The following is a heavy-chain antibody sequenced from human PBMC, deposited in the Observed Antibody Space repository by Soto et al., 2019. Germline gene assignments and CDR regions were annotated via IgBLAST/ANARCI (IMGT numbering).Heavy chain of an antibody. J-gene: IGHJ4*02. D-gene: IGHD6-19*01. V-gene: IGHV3-30*18. CDR3: AKVSTSSGWYSNFDH. CDR1: GFTFSHYG. Sequence: QVPLVESGGGVVQPGRSLRLSCAASGFTFSHYGMHWVRQAPGKGLEWVATIANDGSNKYYPDSVKGRLTISRDNSKNMLYLELNSLRAEDTAVYYCAKVSTSSGWYSNFDHWGQGTLVTVSS. CDR2: IANDGSNK.